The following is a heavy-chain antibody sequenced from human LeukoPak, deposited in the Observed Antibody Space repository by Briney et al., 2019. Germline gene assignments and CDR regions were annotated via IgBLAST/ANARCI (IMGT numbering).Heavy chain of an antibody. CDR3: ARGLFHSSGLPYAMDV. CDR1: GGSFSGYY. Sequence: SETLSLTCAVYGGSFSGYYWSWIRKPPGKGLEWIGEINHSGSTNYNPSLKSRVTISVDTSKTQFSLNLSSVTAADTAVYYCARGLFHSSGLPYAMDVWGQGTTVAVSS. V-gene: IGHV4-34*01. J-gene: IGHJ6*02. CDR2: INHSGST. D-gene: IGHD3-22*01.